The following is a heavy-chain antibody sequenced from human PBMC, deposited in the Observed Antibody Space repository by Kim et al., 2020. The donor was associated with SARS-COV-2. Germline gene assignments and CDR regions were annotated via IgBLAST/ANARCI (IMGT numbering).Heavy chain of an antibody. CDR2: ISSSSSYT. CDR1: GFTFSDYY. V-gene: IGHV3-11*05. Sequence: GGSLRLSCAASGFTFSDYYMSWIRQAPGKGLEWVSYISSSSSYTNYADSVKGRFTISRDNAKNSLYLQMNSLRAEDTAVYYCARDLEAGSSSWYGGLLWDYWGQGTLVTVSS. D-gene: IGHD6-13*01. J-gene: IGHJ4*02. CDR3: ARDLEAGSSSWYGGLLWDY.